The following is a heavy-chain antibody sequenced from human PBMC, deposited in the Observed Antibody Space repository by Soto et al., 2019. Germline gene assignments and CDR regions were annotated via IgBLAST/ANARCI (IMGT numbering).Heavy chain of an antibody. V-gene: IGHV4-59*01. CDR2: IYYSGST. Sequence: PSETLSLTCTVSGGSISSYYWSWTRQPPGKGLEWIGYIYYSGSTNYNPSLKSRVTISVDTSKNQFSLKLSSVTAADTAVYYCARDVDYYDSSGYFDYWGQGTLVTVSS. J-gene: IGHJ4*02. D-gene: IGHD3-22*01. CDR3: ARDVDYYDSSGYFDY. CDR1: GGSISSYY.